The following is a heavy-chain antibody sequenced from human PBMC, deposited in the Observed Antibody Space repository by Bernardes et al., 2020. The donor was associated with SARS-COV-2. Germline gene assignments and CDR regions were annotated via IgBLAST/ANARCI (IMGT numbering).Heavy chain of an antibody. V-gene: IGHV4-59*08. D-gene: IGHD3-10*01. CDR3: ARHMVRGIIVDY. Sequence: SDSLSLTCTVYGGSIRTYYWSWIRQPPGKGLEWVGYITYSGSTNYNPSLKRRVTLSVDTSNNQFSLKVTSVTAADTAVYYCARHMVRGIIVDYLGQGTVVTV. CDR2: ITYSGST. J-gene: IGHJ4*02. CDR1: GGSIRTYY.